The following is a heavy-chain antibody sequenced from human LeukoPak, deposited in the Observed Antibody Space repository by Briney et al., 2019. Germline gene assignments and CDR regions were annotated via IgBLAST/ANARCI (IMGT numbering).Heavy chain of an antibody. D-gene: IGHD3-3*01. J-gene: IGHJ4*02. CDR1: GFTFSSYA. CDR2: IAYDGRKK. Sequence: PGRSLRLSCAASGFTFSSYAMHWVRHAPGRVLEWVAAIAYDGRKKYYGDSVKGGLTISRDNSKNTLYLQMNSLRAEDTAVYYCARDQSRGQGLLFYWGQGTLVTVSS. CDR3: ARDQSRGQGLLFY. V-gene: IGHV3-30*04.